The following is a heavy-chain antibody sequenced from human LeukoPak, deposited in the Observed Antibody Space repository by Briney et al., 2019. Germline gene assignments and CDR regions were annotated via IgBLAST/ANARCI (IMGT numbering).Heavy chain of an antibody. D-gene: IGHD1-26*01. J-gene: IGHJ6*02. V-gene: IGHV3-33*03. Sequence: GGSLRLSCAASGLTFTSHGFHWVRQAPGRGLEWLTFISLDGSRKSYADSVKGRSTFSRDDSKNTLYLEMYSLRAEDTAVYYCAKDAVGASSTRLNFGLDVWGQGTTVIVSS. CDR1: GLTFTSHG. CDR3: AKDAVGASSTRLNFGLDV. CDR2: ISLDGSRK.